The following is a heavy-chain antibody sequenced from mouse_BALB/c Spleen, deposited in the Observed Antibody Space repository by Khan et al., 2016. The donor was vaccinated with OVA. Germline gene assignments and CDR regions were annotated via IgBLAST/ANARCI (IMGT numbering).Heavy chain of an antibody. Sequence: QVQLKESGPELKKPGETVKISCKASGYTFTIYGMNWVRQAPGKGLKWMGWINTYTGEPTYADDFKGRFAFSLETSASTAFLQINNLKNEDTATYFCARVGYNGTMDYGGQGTSVTVSS. D-gene: IGHD2-14*01. CDR2: INTYTGEP. CDR1: GYTFTIYG. J-gene: IGHJ4*01. CDR3: ARVGYNGTMDY. V-gene: IGHV9-3-1*01.